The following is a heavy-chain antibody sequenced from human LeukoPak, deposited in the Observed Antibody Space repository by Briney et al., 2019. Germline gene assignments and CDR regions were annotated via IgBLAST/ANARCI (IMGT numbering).Heavy chain of an antibody. Sequence: ASVKVSCKASGYTFTSYAMHWVRQAPGQRLEWMGWINAGNGNTKYSQKFQGRVTITRDTSASTAYMELSSLRSEDTAVYYCAREYCSGGSCPFDYWGQGTLVTVSS. D-gene: IGHD2-15*01. CDR1: GYTFTSYA. CDR2: INAGNGNT. V-gene: IGHV1-3*01. J-gene: IGHJ4*02. CDR3: AREYCSGGSCPFDY.